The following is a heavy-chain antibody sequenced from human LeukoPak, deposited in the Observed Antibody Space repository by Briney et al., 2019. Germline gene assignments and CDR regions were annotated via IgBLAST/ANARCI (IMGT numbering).Heavy chain of an antibody. CDR2: ISSSSSYI. Sequence: GGSLRLSCAASGFTFSSYSMNWVRQAPGKGLEWVSSISSSSSYIYYADSVKGRFTISRDNAKNSLYLQMNSLRAEDTAVYYCARFALSGYYLYYFDYWGQGTLVTVSS. V-gene: IGHV3-21*01. CDR1: GFTFSSYS. J-gene: IGHJ4*02. CDR3: ARFALSGYYLYYFDY. D-gene: IGHD3-22*01.